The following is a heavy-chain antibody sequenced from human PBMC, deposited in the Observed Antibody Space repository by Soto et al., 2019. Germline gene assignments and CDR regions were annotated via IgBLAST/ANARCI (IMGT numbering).Heavy chain of an antibody. Sequence: QVQLVQSGAEVKKPGASVKVSCKASGYIFTAYSMHWVRQAPGQGLEWMGVVNPSGGSTNYAQKFQGRITMTRDTSTSTVYKDLSSLTSEDTAVYYCARGSSGYVWFNEFWGQGTLVTVSS. V-gene: IGHV1-46*01. J-gene: IGHJ4*02. CDR2: VNPSGGST. CDR3: ARGSSGYVWFNEF. CDR1: GYIFTAYS. D-gene: IGHD3-22*01.